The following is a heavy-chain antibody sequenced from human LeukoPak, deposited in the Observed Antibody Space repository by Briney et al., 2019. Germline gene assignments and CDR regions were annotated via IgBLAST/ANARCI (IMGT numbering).Heavy chain of an antibody. Sequence: SETLSLTCAVYGGSFSGYYWSWIRQPPGKGLEWIGGINHSGSTNYNPSLKSRVTISVDTSKNQFSLKLSSVTAADTAVYYCARGLAAAGTDYYYYGMDVWGQGTTVTVSS. CDR3: ARGLAAAGTDYYYYGMDV. V-gene: IGHV4-34*01. CDR2: INHSGST. CDR1: GGSFSGYY. D-gene: IGHD6-13*01. J-gene: IGHJ6*02.